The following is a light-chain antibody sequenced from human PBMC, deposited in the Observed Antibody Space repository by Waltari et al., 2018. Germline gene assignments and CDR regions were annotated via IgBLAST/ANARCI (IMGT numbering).Light chain of an antibody. CDR2: KAS. CDR3: LQYNGEPRT. V-gene: IGKV1-5*03. J-gene: IGKJ1*01. Sequence: DIHMTQSPSTLSASVGDRVTITCRASQKINSWLAWPQQKPGKAPNLLIYKASSLESGVPSRFSGSGSGTEFTRTISSLQPDDFATYYCLQYNGEPRTFGRGTKGEVQ. CDR1: QKINSW.